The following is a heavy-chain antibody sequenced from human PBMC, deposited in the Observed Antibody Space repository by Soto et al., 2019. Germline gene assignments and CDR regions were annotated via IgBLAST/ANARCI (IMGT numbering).Heavy chain of an antibody. J-gene: IGHJ6*02. CDR1: GFTFSSYA. CDR3: ARDVLRSSKLYYYYYGMDV. CDR2: ISYDGSNK. V-gene: IGHV3-30-3*01. D-gene: IGHD1-26*01. Sequence: GGSLRLSCAASGFTFSSYAMHWVRQAPGKGLEWVAVISYDGSNKYYADSVKGRFTISRDNSKNTLYLQMNSLRAEDTAVYYCARDVLRSSKLYYYYYGMDVWGQGTTVTVSS.